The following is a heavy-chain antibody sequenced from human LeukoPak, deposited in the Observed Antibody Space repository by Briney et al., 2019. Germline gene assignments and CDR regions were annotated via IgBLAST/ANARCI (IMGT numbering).Heavy chain of an antibody. V-gene: IGHV4-4*07. Sequence: SETLSLTCTVSGGSISSHDWTWIRQPAGKGLEWIGRIYISGSPNYNPSLKSRVTMSVDTSKNQFSLKLSSVTAADTAVYYCAREDNSGWFDYWGQGTLVTVSS. J-gene: IGHJ4*02. CDR2: IYISGSP. CDR3: AREDNSGWFDY. CDR1: GGSISSHD. D-gene: IGHD5-12*01.